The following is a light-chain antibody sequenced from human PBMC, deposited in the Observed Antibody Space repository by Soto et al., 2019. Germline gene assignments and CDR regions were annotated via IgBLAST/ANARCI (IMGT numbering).Light chain of an antibody. V-gene: IGLV2-8*01. J-gene: IGLJ1*01. CDR2: DVN. Sequence: SALTQPRSASGSPGQSVTISCSGTSSDVGAYIFVSWYQQHPGKAPKLMVYDVNRRPPGVPDRFFGSKSGNTASLTVSGLQAEDEADYYCVSFAGGTYVFGTGTKVTVL. CDR1: SSDVGAYIF. CDR3: VSFAGGTYV.